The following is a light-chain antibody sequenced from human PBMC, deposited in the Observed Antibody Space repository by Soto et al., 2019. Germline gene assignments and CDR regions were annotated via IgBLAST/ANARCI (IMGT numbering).Light chain of an antibody. J-gene: IGKJ4*01. V-gene: IGKV3-15*01. CDR3: QQYNVWPLT. CDR2: VAS. Sequence: EIVMTQSPATLSVSPGERATLSCRASQSVSSNLAWYQQKPGQTPKLLIYVASTRATGIPARFSGSGSGTEFTLTISSLQSEDFAVYYCQQYNVWPLTFGGWTKVEFK. CDR1: QSVSSN.